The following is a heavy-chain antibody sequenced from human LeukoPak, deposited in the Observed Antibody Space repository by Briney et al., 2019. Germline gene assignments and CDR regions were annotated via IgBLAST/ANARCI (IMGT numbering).Heavy chain of an antibody. Sequence: QPGGSLRLSCAASGFTFSSYAMSWVRQAPGKGLEGVSAISDSGGSTYYADSVGGRFTISRDNSKNTLYLQMNSLGAEDTAVYYCAKDLMAVTHYYYYYGMDVWGQGTTVTVSS. CDR3: AKDLMAVTHYYYYYGMDV. D-gene: IGHD2-21*02. CDR2: ISDSGGST. CDR1: GFTFSSYA. V-gene: IGHV3-23*01. J-gene: IGHJ6*02.